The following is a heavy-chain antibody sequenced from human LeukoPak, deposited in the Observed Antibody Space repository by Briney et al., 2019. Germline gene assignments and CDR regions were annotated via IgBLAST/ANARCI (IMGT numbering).Heavy chain of an antibody. D-gene: IGHD3-22*01. CDR1: GDSVSSNSVT. Sequence: SQTLSLTCAISGDSVSSNSVTWNWIRQSPSRGLEWLGRTYYRSTWYNDYAVSVRGRITVNPDTSKNQFSLKLSSVTAADTAVYYCARVLSITMIDYWGQGTLVTVSS. CDR2: TYYRSTWYN. CDR3: ARVLSITMIDY. J-gene: IGHJ4*02. V-gene: IGHV6-1*01.